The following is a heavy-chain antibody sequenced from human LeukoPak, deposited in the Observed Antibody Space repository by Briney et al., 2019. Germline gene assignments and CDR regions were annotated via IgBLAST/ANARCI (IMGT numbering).Heavy chain of an antibody. CDR3: ARDVRAVAGLLDY. V-gene: IGHV3-21*01. CDR1: GFTFSSYS. CDR2: ISSSSSYI. J-gene: IGHJ4*02. Sequence: GGSLRLSCAASGFTFSSYSMNWVRQAQGKGLEWVSSISSSSSYIYYADSVKGRFTISRDNAKNSLYLQMNSLRAEDTAVYYCARDVRAVAGLLDYWGQGTLVTVSS. D-gene: IGHD6-19*01.